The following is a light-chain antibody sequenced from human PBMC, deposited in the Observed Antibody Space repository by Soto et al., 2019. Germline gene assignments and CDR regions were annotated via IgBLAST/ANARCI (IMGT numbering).Light chain of an antibody. Sequence: DIQMTQSPSSLSASVGDRVTITCRASQSISNYLNWYQLKPGKATRLLIYVASSPQSGVPSRFSGGGSGTDFTLTISYLQPEDFATYYCQHTYSIPWTFGQGTKVEIK. CDR2: VAS. V-gene: IGKV1-39*01. J-gene: IGKJ1*01. CDR3: QHTYSIPWT. CDR1: QSISNY.